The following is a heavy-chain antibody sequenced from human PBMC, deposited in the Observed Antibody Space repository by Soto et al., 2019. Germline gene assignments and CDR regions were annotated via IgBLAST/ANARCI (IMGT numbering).Heavy chain of an antibody. CDR1: GGSISSYY. CDR3: ARALVDTAMVFDY. V-gene: IGHV4-59*01. J-gene: IGHJ4*02. Sequence: TLSLTCTVSGGSISSYYWSWIRQPPGKGLEWIGYIYYSGSTNYNPSLKSRVTISVDTSKNQFSLKLSSVTAADTAVYYCARALVDTAMVFDYWGQGTLVTVSS. D-gene: IGHD5-18*01. CDR2: IYYSGST.